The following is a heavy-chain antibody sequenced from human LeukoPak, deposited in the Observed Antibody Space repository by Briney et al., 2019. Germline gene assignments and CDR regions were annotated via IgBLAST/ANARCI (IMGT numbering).Heavy chain of an antibody. V-gene: IGHV3-53*01. J-gene: IGHJ4*02. Sequence: GGSLRLSCAASGFTVSTNYMSWVRQAPGKGLEWVSVIFGGGSTYHADSVKGRFTISRDNSKNTLYLHMNSLRAEDTAVYYCAREMATTWGAFDYWGQGTLVTVSS. CDR1: GFTVSTNY. CDR2: IFGGGST. CDR3: AREMATTWGAFDY. D-gene: IGHD5-24*01.